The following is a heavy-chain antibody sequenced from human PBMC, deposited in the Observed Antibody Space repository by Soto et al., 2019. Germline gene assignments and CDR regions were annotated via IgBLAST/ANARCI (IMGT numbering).Heavy chain of an antibody. D-gene: IGHD3-16*01. CDR1: GYTFSDFD. V-gene: IGHV1-8*01. CDR2: MNAKSGNT. J-gene: IGHJ6*02. CDR3: ARGNPFNYAGFDV. Sequence: QAHLEQSGAEVKRPGASVKVSCKASGYTFSDFDINWLRQASGQGPEWMGGMNAKSGNTFFAQRFEGKFNMTWDTSLSTAYMEVGSLTSDDTAMYYCARGNPFNYAGFDVWGQGTTVAVSS.